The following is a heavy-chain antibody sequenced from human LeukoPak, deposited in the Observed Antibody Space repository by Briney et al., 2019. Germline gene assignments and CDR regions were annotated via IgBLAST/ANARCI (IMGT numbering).Heavy chain of an antibody. D-gene: IGHD6-19*01. CDR1: GGSISSYY. CDR3: ARVTAVYYGMDV. V-gene: IGHV4-59*01. Sequence: SEALSLTCTVSGGSISSYYWSWIRQPPGKGLEWIGYIYYSGSTNYNPSLKSRVTISVDTSKNQFSLKLSSVTAAVTAVYYCARVTAVYYGMDVWGQGTTVTVSS. CDR2: IYYSGST. J-gene: IGHJ6*02.